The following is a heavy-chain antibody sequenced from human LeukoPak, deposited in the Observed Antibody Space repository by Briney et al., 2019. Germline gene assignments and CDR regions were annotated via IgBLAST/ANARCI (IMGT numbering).Heavy chain of an antibody. CDR1: GFTFSSYA. V-gene: IGHV3-30*04. Sequence: GGSLRLSCAASGFTFSSYAMYWVRQAPGKGLEWVAVISYDGSNKYYADSVKGRFTISRDNSKNTLYLQMNSLRAEDTAVYYCANIAAAGPIWGQGTMVTVSS. CDR3: ANIAAAGPI. J-gene: IGHJ3*02. CDR2: ISYDGSNK. D-gene: IGHD6-13*01.